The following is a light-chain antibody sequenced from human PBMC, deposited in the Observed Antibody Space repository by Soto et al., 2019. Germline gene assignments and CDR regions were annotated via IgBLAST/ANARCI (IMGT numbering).Light chain of an antibody. Sequence: QSALTQPASVSGSPGQSITISCTGSSSDVGAAIYVSWYQQHPGKTPKVIIYEVSNRPSGVSNRFSGSKSGSTASLTISGLQAEDEADYYCSSHTSSSTDYVFGTGTKLTVL. CDR2: EVS. CDR1: SSDVGAAIY. J-gene: IGLJ1*01. V-gene: IGLV2-14*01. CDR3: SSHTSSSTDYV.